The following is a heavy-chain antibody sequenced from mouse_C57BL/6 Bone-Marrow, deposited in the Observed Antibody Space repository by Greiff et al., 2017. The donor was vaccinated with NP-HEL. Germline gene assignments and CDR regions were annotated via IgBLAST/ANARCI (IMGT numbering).Heavy chain of an antibody. CDR1: GFNITDDY. V-gene: IGHV14-4*01. D-gene: IGHD2-4*01. CDR2: IDPENGDT. J-gene: IGHJ3*01. Sequence: VQLQQSGAELVRPGASVKLSCTASGFNITDDYMHWVKQRPEQGLEWIGWIDPENGDTEYASKFQGKATITADTASNTAYLQLSSLTSEDTAVYYCTTVGDYDSFAYWGQGTLVTVSA. CDR3: TTVGDYDSFAY.